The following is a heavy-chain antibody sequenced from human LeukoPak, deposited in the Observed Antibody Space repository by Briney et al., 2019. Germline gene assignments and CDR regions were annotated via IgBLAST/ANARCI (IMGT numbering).Heavy chain of an antibody. Sequence: GGSLRLSCVGSRFPPRKYAMSWVRQAPGKGLEWVSGISGSGGSNYCADSVRGRFTISRDNSKDTLFLQMSSLRADDTAKYYCAKEPEPFLEWHFDNWGQGTLVIVSS. D-gene: IGHD3-3*02. CDR3: AKEPEPFLEWHFDN. J-gene: IGHJ4*02. CDR1: RFPPRKYA. CDR2: ISGSGGSN. V-gene: IGHV3-23*01.